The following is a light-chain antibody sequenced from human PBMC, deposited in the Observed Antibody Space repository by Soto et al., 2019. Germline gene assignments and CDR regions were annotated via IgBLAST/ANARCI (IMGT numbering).Light chain of an antibody. CDR2: KAS. V-gene: IGKV1-5*03. J-gene: IGKJ1*01. CDR1: QTISSW. Sequence: DIQMTHSPSTLSGSVGDIVTITCGASQTISSWLALYQQKPGKAPKLLIYKASTLKSGVPSRFSGSGSGTEFTPTISILQPDDFATYYCQHYNSYSEAFGQGTKVDIK. CDR3: QHYNSYSEA.